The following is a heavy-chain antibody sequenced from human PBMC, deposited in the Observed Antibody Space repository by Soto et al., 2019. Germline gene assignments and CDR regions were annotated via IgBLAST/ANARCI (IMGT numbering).Heavy chain of an antibody. V-gene: IGHV3-73*01. J-gene: IGHJ4*02. CDR3: TTPDLGYCSGGSCYVVDFDY. D-gene: IGHD2-15*01. CDR1: GXTFSGSS. CDR2: IRSKANSYAT. Sequence: GSLRLSCAASGXTFSGSSMHWVRQASGKGLELGGRIRSKANSYATAYDASLKGRFTISRDDSKNTAYLQMNSLKTEDPAVHYCTTPDLGYCSGGSCYVVDFDYWGQGTLGTVSS.